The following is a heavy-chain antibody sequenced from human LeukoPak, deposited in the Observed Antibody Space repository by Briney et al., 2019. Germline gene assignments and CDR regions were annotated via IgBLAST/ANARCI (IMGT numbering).Heavy chain of an antibody. CDR3: ARARGDGYQWYFDL. V-gene: IGHV3-7*01. D-gene: IGHD5-24*01. J-gene: IGHJ2*01. Sequence: GGSLRLSCAAPGFTFSSYWMNWVRQAPGKGPEWVANIKQDGGEENYVDFVKGRFTISRDNAKNSLDLQMNSLRAEDTAVYYCARARGDGYQWYFDLWGRGTLVTVSS. CDR2: IKQDGGEE. CDR1: GFTFSSYW.